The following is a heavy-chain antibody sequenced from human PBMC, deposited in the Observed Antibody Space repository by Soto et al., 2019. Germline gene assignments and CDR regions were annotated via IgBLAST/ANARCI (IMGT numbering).Heavy chain of an antibody. Sequence: GASVKVSCKASGYTFTSYDINWVRQATGQGLGWMGWMNPNSGNTGYAQKFQGRVTMTRNTSISTAYMELSSLRSEDTAVYCCARGGMLYYDFWSGYWYGYYGMDVWGQGTTVTVSS. CDR3: ARGGMLYYDFWSGYWYGYYGMDV. CDR2: MNPNSGNT. J-gene: IGHJ6*02. CDR1: GYTFTSYD. V-gene: IGHV1-8*01. D-gene: IGHD3-3*01.